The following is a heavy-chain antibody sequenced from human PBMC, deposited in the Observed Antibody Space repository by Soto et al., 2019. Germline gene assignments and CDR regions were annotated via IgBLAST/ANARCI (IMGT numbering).Heavy chain of an antibody. CDR3: WRPGNYYGMDV. Sequence: QVQLVQSGAEVKKPGASVKVSCKASGYTFTGYYMHWVRQAPGQGLEWMGWIIPIFGTANYAQKFQGRVTITADESTSTAYMELSSLRSEDTAVYYCWRPGNYYGMDVWGQGTTVTVSS. D-gene: IGHD3-10*01. CDR1: GYTFTGYY. CDR2: IIPIFGTA. J-gene: IGHJ6*02. V-gene: IGHV1-69*01.